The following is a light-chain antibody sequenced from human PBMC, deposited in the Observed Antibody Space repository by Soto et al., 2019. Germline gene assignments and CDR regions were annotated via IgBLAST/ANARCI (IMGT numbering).Light chain of an antibody. CDR2: DAS. Sequence: DIQLTQSPSTLSGSVGDRVTLTCRASQTISSWLAWYQQKPGKAPKLLIYDASSLESGVPSRFSGSGSGTEFTLTISSLQPDDFATYYCQQYNSYWTWTFGQGTKVDIK. CDR1: QTISSW. J-gene: IGKJ1*01. V-gene: IGKV1-5*01. CDR3: QQYNSYWTWT.